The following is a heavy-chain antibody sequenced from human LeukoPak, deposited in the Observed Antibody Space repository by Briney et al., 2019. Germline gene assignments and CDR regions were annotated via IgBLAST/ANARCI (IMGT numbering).Heavy chain of an antibody. CDR2: INSDGSDI. D-gene: IGHD3-10*01. J-gene: IGHJ3*01. Sequence: PGGSLRLSCAASGFTFNIYWMHWVRQAPGKGLVWVSRINSDGSDITYADSVKGRFTTSRDNAKNTLYLQMNNLRAEDTAVYYCARDVVLRGVDAFDVWGQGTMVTVSS. V-gene: IGHV3-74*01. CDR1: GFTFNIYW. CDR3: ARDVVLRGVDAFDV.